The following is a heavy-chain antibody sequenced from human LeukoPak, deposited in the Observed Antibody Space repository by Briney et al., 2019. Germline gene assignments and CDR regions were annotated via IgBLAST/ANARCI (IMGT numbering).Heavy chain of an antibody. CDR1: GGSISSYY. D-gene: IGHD2-21*02. CDR2: IYYSGST. CDR3: ARFEAYCGGDCYSYWFDP. J-gene: IGHJ5*02. V-gene: IGHV4-30-4*01. Sequence: SETLSLTCTVSGGSISSYYWSWIRQPPGKGLEWIGYIYYSGSTYYNPSLKSRVTISVDTSKNQFSLKLSSVTAADTAVYYCARFEAYCGGDCYSYWFDPWGQGTLVTVSS.